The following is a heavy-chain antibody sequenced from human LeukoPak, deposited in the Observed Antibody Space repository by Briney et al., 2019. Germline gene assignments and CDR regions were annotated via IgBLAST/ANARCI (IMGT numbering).Heavy chain of an antibody. J-gene: IGHJ4*02. D-gene: IGHD3-9*01. CDR2: VSPSGDIT. CDR3: GRDLDWGAFDH. V-gene: IGHV3-23*01. CDR1: GFIFSSHG. Sequence: PGGSLRLSCAASGFIFSSHGMNWVRQAPGKGLEWVSGVSPSGDITYYADSVKGRFTISRDNSKNALYLQMNSLRAEDTAVYYCGRDLDWGAFDHWDQGTLVTVSS.